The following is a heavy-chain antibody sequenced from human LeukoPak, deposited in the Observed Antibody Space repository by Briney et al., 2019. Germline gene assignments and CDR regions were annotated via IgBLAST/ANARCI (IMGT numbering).Heavy chain of an antibody. Sequence: GGSLRLSCAASGFTFSSYGMHWVRQAPGKGLEWVAFIRYDESNQYYADSVKGRFTISRDNSKSTLHLQMNSLKVEDTAVYYYAKGYGGSHFDYWGQGALVAVSS. D-gene: IGHD4-23*01. CDR2: IRYDESNQ. CDR1: GFTFSSYG. V-gene: IGHV3-30*02. CDR3: AKGYGGSHFDY. J-gene: IGHJ4*02.